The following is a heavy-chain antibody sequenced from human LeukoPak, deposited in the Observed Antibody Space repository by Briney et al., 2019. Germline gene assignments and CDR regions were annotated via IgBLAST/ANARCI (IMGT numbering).Heavy chain of an antibody. J-gene: IGHJ4*02. CDR1: GFTFSDYY. Sequence: GGSLRLSCAAPGFTFSDYYMTWIRQAPGKGLEWLSYISSSGSTVYYADSVKGRLTISRDIAKNSVYLQMNSLRAEDTAVYYCAREGEQLLGNFDYWGQGTLVTVSS. CDR2: ISSSGSTV. V-gene: IGHV3-11*04. D-gene: IGHD6-6*01. CDR3: AREGEQLLGNFDY.